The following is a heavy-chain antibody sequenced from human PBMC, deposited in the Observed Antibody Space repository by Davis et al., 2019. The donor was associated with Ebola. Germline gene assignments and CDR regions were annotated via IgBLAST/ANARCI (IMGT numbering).Heavy chain of an antibody. V-gene: IGHV1-3*01. J-gene: IGHJ4*02. CDR1: GYTFTSYA. Sequence: ASVKVSCKASGYTFTSYAMHWVRQAPGQRLEWMGWINAGNGNTKYSQKFQGRVTITRDTSASTAYMELSSLRSEDTAVYYCARGYSGGSYYYYWGQGTLVTVSS. D-gene: IGHD1-26*01. CDR3: ARGYSGGSYYYY. CDR2: INAGNGNT.